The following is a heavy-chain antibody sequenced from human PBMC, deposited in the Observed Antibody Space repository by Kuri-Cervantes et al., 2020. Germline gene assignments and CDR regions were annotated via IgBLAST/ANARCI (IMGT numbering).Heavy chain of an antibody. CDR1: GGSISSYY. V-gene: IGHV4-4*07. D-gene: IGHD2-2*01. J-gene: IGHJ3*02. CDR3: ARGIVVVPAAMDAFDI. CDR2: IYTSGST. Sequence: SETLSLTCTVSGGSISSYYWSWIRQPAGKGLEWIGRIYTSGSTNYNPFLKSRVTISVDKSKNQSSLKLSSVTAADTAVYYCARGIVVVPAAMDAFDIWGQGTMVTVSS.